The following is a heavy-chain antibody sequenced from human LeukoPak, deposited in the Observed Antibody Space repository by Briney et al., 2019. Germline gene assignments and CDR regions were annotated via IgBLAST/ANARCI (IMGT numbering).Heavy chain of an antibody. CDR2: ISSSRSYI. Sequence: PGGSLRLSCAASGFTFSSYSMNWVRQAPGKGLEWVSSISSSRSYIYYADSVKGRFTISRDNAKNSLYLEMSSPRVEDTAVYYCARDRGWRSSGYYLYHFDYWGQGTLVTFAS. V-gene: IGHV3-21*06. CDR1: GFTFSSYS. CDR3: ARDRGWRSSGYYLYHFDY. J-gene: IGHJ4*02. D-gene: IGHD3-22*01.